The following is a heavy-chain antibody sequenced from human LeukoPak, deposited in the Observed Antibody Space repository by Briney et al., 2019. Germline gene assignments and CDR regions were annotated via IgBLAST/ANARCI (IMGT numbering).Heavy chain of an antibody. J-gene: IGHJ4*02. CDR3: ARDLWEDYYGSGSYGY. CDR2: ISAYNGNT. Sequence: ASVKVSCKASGGTFSSYGISWVRQAPGQGLEWMGWISAYNGNTNYAQKLQGRVTMTTDTSTSTAYMELRSLRSDDTAVYYCARDLWEDYYGSGSYGYWGQGTLVTVSS. V-gene: IGHV1-18*01. CDR1: GGTFSSYG. D-gene: IGHD3-10*01.